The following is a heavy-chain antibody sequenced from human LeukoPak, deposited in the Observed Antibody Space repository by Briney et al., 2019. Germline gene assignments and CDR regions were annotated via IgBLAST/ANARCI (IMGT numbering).Heavy chain of an antibody. V-gene: IGHV3-30*18. Sequence: GGSLRLSCAATGFTFSNYAIHWGRQAPGQGLEWVAIISSDGSIKYSADSVEGRFTISRDNSMNTLYLQMNSLRAEDTAVYYCVKDGHNNGYHFDYWGQGSLVTVSS. J-gene: IGHJ4*02. D-gene: IGHD5-12*01. CDR2: ISSDGSIK. CDR3: VKDGHNNGYHFDY. CDR1: GFTFSNYA.